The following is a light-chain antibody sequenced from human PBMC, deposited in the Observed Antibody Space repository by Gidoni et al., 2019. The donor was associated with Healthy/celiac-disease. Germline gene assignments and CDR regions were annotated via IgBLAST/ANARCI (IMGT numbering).Light chain of an antibody. J-gene: IGKJ1*01. CDR2: AAS. Sequence: DILMTQPPSSLSASVGDRVTITCRASHSISSYLKWYQQKPGEATKLLIYAASSLQSGVPSRFSSSGSGTDFTLTISSLQPEDFATYYWQQSYSTPPTFGQGTKVEIK. CDR1: HSISSY. CDR3: QQSYSTPPT. V-gene: IGKV1-39*01.